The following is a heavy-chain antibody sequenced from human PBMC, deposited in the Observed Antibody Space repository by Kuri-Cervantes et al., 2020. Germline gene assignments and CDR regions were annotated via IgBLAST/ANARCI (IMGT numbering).Heavy chain of an antibody. CDR2: ISAYNGNT. J-gene: IGHJ4*02. CDR3: ARGWLYSGYDWRGFDY. V-gene: IGHV1-18*01. CDR1: GYTFTSYG. Sequence: ASVKVSCKASGYTFTSYGISWVRQAPGQGLEWMGWISAYNGNTNYAQMLQGRVTMTTDTSTSTAYMELRSLRSDDTAVYYCARGWLYSGYDWRGFDYWGQGTLVTVSS. D-gene: IGHD5-12*01.